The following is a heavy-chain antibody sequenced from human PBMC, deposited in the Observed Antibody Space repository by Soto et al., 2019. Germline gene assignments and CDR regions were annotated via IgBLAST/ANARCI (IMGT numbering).Heavy chain of an antibody. V-gene: IGHV4-59*12. J-gene: IGHJ5*02. D-gene: IGHD4-17*01. CDR3: AREGEGPYGPNWFDP. CDR1: GGSISSYY. Sequence: QVQLQESGPGLVKPSETLSLTCTVSGGSISSYYWSWIRQPPGKGLEWIGYIYYSGSTNYNPSLKSRVTISVDTSKNQFSLKLSSVTAADTAGDYCAREGEGPYGPNWFDPLGPGNPGHRLL. CDR2: IYYSGST.